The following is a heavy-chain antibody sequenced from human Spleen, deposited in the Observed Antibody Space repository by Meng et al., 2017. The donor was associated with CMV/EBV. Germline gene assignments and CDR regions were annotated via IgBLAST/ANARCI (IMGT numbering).Heavy chain of an antibody. D-gene: IGHD5-18*01. V-gene: IGHV3-30*04. CDR3: ARDTAMVMDY. CDR1: GFTFSSYA. Sequence: GESLKISCAASGFTFSSYAMHWVRQAPGKGLEWVAVISYDGSIKYYADSVKGRFTISRDNSKNTLYLQMNSLRAEDTAVYYCARDTAMVMDYWGQGTLVTVSS. J-gene: IGHJ4*02. CDR2: ISYDGSIK.